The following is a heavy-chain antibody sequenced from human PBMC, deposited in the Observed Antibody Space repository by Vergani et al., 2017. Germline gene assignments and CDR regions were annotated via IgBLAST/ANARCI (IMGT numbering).Heavy chain of an antibody. CDR3: ARVSDRGNLFDY. CDR2: IYYSGST. CDR1: GGSISSTSYY. J-gene: IGHJ4*02. D-gene: IGHD4-23*01. Sequence: QLQLQESGPGLVKPSETLSLTCTVSGGSISSTSYYWGWIRQPPGKGLEWIGNIYYSGSTYYNPSLKSRVTISVDTSNNQFSLKLSSVTAADTAVYYCARVSDRGNLFDYWGQGTLVAVSS. V-gene: IGHV4-39*07.